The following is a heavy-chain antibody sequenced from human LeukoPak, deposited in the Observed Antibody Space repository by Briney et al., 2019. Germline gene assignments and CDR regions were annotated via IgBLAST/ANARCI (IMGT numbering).Heavy chain of an antibody. J-gene: IGHJ4*02. CDR2: ISGSGGST. D-gene: IGHD6-13*01. CDR1: GFTFRSYA. CDR3: AKAFPVAAAVAYYFDY. V-gene: IGHV3-23*01. Sequence: PGGSLRLSCAASGFTFRSYAMSWVRQAPGKGLEWVSAISGSGGSTYYADSVKGRFTISRDNSKNTLYLQMNSLRAEDTAVYYCAKAFPVAAAVAYYFDYWGQGTLVTVSA.